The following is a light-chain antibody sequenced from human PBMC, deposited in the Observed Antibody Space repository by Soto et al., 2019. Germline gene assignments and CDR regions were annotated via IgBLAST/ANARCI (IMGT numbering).Light chain of an antibody. Sequence: AIQMTQSPSSLSASVGDRDTIACRASQSVCHDLAWYHQKPGQAPNLLIYHASTLKSGVPSRFSGSGSATDFTLTISNLQPEDFGTYCCLQDNYNPLTFGGGTKVEIK. J-gene: IGKJ4*01. CDR3: LQDNYNPLT. CDR1: QSVCHD. CDR2: HAS. V-gene: IGKV1-6*01.